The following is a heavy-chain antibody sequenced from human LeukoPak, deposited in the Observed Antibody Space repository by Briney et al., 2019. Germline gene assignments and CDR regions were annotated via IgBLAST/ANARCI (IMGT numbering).Heavy chain of an antibody. CDR2: INAGNGDDT. D-gene: IGHD6-13*01. V-gene: IGHV1-3*01. CDR3: ARSGSNWSCDS. J-gene: IGHJ4*02. CDR1: GYAFPHYG. Sequence: GASVKVSCKASGYAFPHYGVQWVRQAPGQTLEWMGWINAGNGDDTKYSQKFQARLTMTTDTSATTVYMELNSLRSEDTAVYYSARSGSNWSCDSWGQGTLVTVSS.